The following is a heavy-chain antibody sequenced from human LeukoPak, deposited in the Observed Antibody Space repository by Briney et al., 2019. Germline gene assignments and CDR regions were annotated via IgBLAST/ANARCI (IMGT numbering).Heavy chain of an antibody. V-gene: IGHV4-59*01. Sequence: SETLSLTCTVSGGSISSYYWSWIRQPPGKGLEWIGYIYYSGSTNYNPSLKSRVTISVDTSKNQFSLKLSSVTAADTAVYYCARVGTGNYYYFDYWGQGTLVTVSS. CDR3: ARVGTGNYYYFDY. J-gene: IGHJ4*02. CDR1: GGSISSYY. CDR2: IYYSGST. D-gene: IGHD1-7*01.